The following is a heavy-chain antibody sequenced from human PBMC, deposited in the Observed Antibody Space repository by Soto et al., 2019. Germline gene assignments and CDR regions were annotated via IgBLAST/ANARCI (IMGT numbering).Heavy chain of an antibody. D-gene: IGHD3-10*01. Sequence: GGSLRLSCAASGFTFSSYSMNWVRQAPGKGLEWVSSISSSSSYIYYADSVKGRFTISRDNAKNSLYLQMNSLRAEYTAVYYCARIRDGSGSYYNVGYYYYYYMDVWGKGTTVTVSS. J-gene: IGHJ6*03. CDR3: ARIRDGSGSYYNVGYYYYYYMDV. CDR2: ISSSSSYI. CDR1: GFTFSSYS. V-gene: IGHV3-21*01.